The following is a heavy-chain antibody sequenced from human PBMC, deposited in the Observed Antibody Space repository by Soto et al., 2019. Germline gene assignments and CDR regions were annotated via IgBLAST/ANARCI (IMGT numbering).Heavy chain of an antibody. CDR2: INHSGST. Sequence: SETLSLTRAVYGGSFSGYYWSWIRQPPGKGLEWIGEINHSGSTNYNPSLKSRVTISVDTSKNQFSLKLSSVTAADTAVYHCARESGYSSSWRTHYYGMDVWGQGTTVTVSS. CDR1: GGSFSGYY. CDR3: ARESGYSSSWRTHYYGMDV. V-gene: IGHV4-34*01. D-gene: IGHD6-13*01. J-gene: IGHJ6*02.